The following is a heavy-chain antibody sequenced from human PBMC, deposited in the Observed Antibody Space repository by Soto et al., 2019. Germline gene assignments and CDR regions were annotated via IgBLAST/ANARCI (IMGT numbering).Heavy chain of an antibody. D-gene: IGHD5-18*01. CDR1: GGSISSSSYY. V-gene: IGHV4-39*01. Sequence: QLQLQESGPGLVKPSETLSLTCTVSGGSISSSSYYWGWIRQPPGKGLEWIGSSYYSGSTYYNPSLKSRVTISVDTSKNQFSLKLSSVTAADTAVYYCAGTDTAMAYFDYWGQGTLVTVSS. CDR2: SYYSGST. J-gene: IGHJ4*02. CDR3: AGTDTAMAYFDY.